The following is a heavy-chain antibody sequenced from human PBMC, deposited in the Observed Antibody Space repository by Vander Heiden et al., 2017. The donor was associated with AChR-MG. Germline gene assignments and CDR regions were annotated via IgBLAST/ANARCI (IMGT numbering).Heavy chain of an antibody. CDR1: GFTFSSYS. Sequence: EVQLVESGGGLVKPGGSLRLSCAASGFTFSSYSMNWVRQAPGKGLELVSSISSSSSYIYYADSVKGRFTISRDNAKNSLYLQMNSLRAEDTAVYYCARDHGEDSSSWYRWFDPWGQGTLVTVSS. V-gene: IGHV3-21*01. D-gene: IGHD6-13*01. J-gene: IGHJ5*02. CDR2: ISSSSSYI. CDR3: ARDHGEDSSSWYRWFDP.